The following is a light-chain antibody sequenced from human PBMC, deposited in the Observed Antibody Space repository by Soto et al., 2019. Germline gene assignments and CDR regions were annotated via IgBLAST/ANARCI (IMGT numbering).Light chain of an antibody. J-gene: IGKJ4*01. Sequence: DIVMTQSPDSLAVSLGERATINCKSSQSILSSSNNKNYLAWYQQKPGQAPKLLFYWASARESGVPDRFSGSGSGTDFTLTISSLQAEDVAVYYCQQYYTSPLTFGGGTKVEIK. V-gene: IGKV4-1*01. CDR1: QSILSSSNNKNY. CDR3: QQYYTSPLT. CDR2: WAS.